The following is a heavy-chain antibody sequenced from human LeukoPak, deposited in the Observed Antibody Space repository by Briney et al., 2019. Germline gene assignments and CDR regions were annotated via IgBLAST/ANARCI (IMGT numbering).Heavy chain of an antibody. CDR3: ARVRGGWFPLDY. D-gene: IGHD6-19*01. CDR1: GGTFSSYA. V-gene: IGHV1-3*01. Sequence: ASVKVSCKASGGTFSSYAISWVRQAPGQGLEWMGWINAGNGNTKYSQKFQGRVTITRDTSASTAYMELSSLRSEDTAVYYCARVRGGWFPLDYWGQGTLVTVSS. CDR2: INAGNGNT. J-gene: IGHJ4*02.